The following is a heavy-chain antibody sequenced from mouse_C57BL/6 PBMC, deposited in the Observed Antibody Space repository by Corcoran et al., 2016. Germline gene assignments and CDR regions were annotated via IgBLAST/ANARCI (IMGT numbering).Heavy chain of an antibody. CDR2: INTYSGVP. J-gene: IGHJ3*01. D-gene: IGHD4-1*01. CDR3: ARGLGLWFAY. V-gene: IGHV9-3*01. Sequence: QIQLVQSGPELKKPGATVKISCKASGYTFTTYGMSWVKQAPGKGLKWMGWINTYSGVPTYADDFKGRFAFSLETSASTAYLQINNLKNEDTATYFCARGLGLWFAYWGQGTLVTVSA. CDR1: GYTFTTYG.